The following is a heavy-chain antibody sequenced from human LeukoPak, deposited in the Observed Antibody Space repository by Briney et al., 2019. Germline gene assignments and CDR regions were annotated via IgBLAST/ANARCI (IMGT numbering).Heavy chain of an antibody. Sequence: ASVKVSCKASGYTFTGYYMHWVRQAPGQALEWMGRINPNSGGTNYAQKFQGRVTMTRDTSISTAYMELSRLRSDDTAVYYRARDPRYCSGGSCYFYGMDVWGQGTTVTVSS. CDR1: GYTFTGYY. J-gene: IGHJ6*02. CDR3: ARDPRYCSGGSCYFYGMDV. V-gene: IGHV1-2*06. CDR2: INPNSGGT. D-gene: IGHD2-15*01.